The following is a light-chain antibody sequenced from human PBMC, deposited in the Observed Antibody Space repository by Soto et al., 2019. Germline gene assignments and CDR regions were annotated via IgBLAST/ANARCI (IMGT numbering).Light chain of an antibody. CDR3: QQRGDWPPIT. Sequence: EVVLTQSPDTLSLPPGERATLSCRASQSISSYLAWYQQKPGQAPRLLIYDASSRATGIPARFSGSGSGTEFTLTISSLEPEDFAVYYCQQRGDWPPITFGQGTRLEIK. CDR1: QSISSY. CDR2: DAS. J-gene: IGKJ5*01. V-gene: IGKV3-11*01.